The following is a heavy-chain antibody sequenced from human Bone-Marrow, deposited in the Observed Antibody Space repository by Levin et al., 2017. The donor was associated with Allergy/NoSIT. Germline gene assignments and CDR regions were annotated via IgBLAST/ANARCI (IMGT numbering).Heavy chain of an antibody. CDR2: ISVYNGDT. CDR3: ARPTRIVAVGRGVKFYYGMDV. CDR1: GFTFTSYG. J-gene: IGHJ6*02. Sequence: PLASVKVSCKASGFTFTSYGISWVRQAPGQGLEWMGWISVYNGDTKYAQKLQDRVTMTTDTSTSTAYMELRSLRSDDTAVYYCARPTRIVAVGRGVKFYYGMDVWGQGTTVTVSS. D-gene: IGHD6-13*01. V-gene: IGHV1-18*01.